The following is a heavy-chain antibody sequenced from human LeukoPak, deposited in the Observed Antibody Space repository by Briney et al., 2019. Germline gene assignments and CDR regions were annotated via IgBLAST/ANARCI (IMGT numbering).Heavy chain of an antibody. CDR2: IIPIFGTA. CDR1: GDTFSSYA. CDR3: ARGPEDTPYNWFDP. J-gene: IGHJ5*02. Sequence: SVKVSCKASGDTFSSYAISWVRQAPGQGREWMGGIIPIFGTANYAQKFQGRVTITADASTSTAYMDLSSLRSEDTAVYYCARGPEDTPYNWFDPWGQGTLVTVSS. V-gene: IGHV1-69*13.